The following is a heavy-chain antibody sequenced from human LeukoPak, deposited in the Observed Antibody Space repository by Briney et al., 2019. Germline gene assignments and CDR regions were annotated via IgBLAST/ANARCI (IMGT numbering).Heavy chain of an antibody. CDR3: AREYLTTATTFDY. J-gene: IGHJ4*02. CDR2: IYYSGTT. D-gene: IGHD4-17*01. CDR1: GGSISSSSYY. V-gene: IGHV4-39*07. Sequence: SETLSLTCTVSGGSISSSSYYWGWIRQPPGKGLEWIGSIYYSGTTYYNPSLRSRVTISVDTSKNQFSLKLSSVTAADTAVYYCAREYLTTATTFDYWGQGTLVTVSS.